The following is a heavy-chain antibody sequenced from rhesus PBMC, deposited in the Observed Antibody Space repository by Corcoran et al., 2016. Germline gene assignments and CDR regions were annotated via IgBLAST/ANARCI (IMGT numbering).Heavy chain of an antibody. J-gene: IGHJ4*01. CDR1: GGSISSSY. CDR2: IYGSGSST. D-gene: IGHD3-9*01. Sequence: QLQLQESGPGLVKASETLSVTCAVSGGSISSSYWNGIHQAPGKGLEWMGYIYGSGSSTNSNPSLKSRFTLSVDTSTNQLSLKLSSVATADTAVYYCAGDRGPGAYWGQGVLVTVSS. CDR3: AGDRGPGAY. V-gene: IGHV4-169*02.